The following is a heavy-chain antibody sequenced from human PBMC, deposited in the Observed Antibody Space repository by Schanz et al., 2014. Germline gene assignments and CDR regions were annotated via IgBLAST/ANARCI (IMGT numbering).Heavy chain of an antibody. CDR1: GFTFSSYA. Sequence: EVQLVESGGGLVQPGGSLRLSCAASGFTFSSYAMSWVRQAPGKGLVWIARINTDETTTKYADSVRGRFTISRDNSKNMVYLQMNSVRAEDSAVYYCTRGSGSRSYGWYYDSWGQGTLVTVSS. CDR3: TRGSGSRSYGWYYDS. CDR2: INTDETTT. J-gene: IGHJ4*02. D-gene: IGHD3-10*01. V-gene: IGHV3-74*02.